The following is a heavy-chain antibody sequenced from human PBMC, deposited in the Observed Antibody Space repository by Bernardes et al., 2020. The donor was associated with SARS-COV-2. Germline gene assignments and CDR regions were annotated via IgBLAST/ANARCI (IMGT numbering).Heavy chain of an antibody. V-gene: IGHV3-33*01. CDR1: GFTFSRYG. Sequence: GGSLRLSCVASGFTFSRYGMHWVRQAPGKGLEWVADICYDGTTKYYADSVKGRFTISRDNSKNTLYLQMNSLRAEDTAVNYCARDRETRGWYSKAYYYFYGRDVWGKGTTITVSS. J-gene: IGHJ6*04. CDR2: ICYDGTTK. CDR3: ARDRETRGWYSKAYYYFYGRDV. D-gene: IGHD6-19*01.